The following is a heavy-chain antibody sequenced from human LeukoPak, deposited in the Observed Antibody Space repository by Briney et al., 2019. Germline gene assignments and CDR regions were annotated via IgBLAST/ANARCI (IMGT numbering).Heavy chain of an antibody. Sequence: ASVKVSCKASGYTFTSYGISWVRQAPGQGLEWMGWISAYNGNTNYAQKLQGGVTMTTDTSTSTAYMELRSLRSDDTAVYYCAREPTQRSSYYYDSSGYTGRKWFDPWGQGTLVTVSS. V-gene: IGHV1-18*01. CDR2: ISAYNGNT. J-gene: IGHJ5*02. D-gene: IGHD3-22*01. CDR3: AREPTQRSSYYYDSSGYTGRKWFDP. CDR1: GYTFTSYG.